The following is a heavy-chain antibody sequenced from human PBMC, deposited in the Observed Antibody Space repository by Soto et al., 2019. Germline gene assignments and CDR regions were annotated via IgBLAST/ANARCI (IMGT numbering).Heavy chain of an antibody. V-gene: IGHV1-69*13. Sequence: ASVKVSCKASGGTFSSYAISWVRQAPGQGLEWMGGIIPIFGTANYAQKFQGRVTITADESSRTAYMELSSLRSEDTAVYYGARVGAAQFDYWGQGTLVTDAS. D-gene: IGHD2-15*01. CDR1: GGTFSSYA. J-gene: IGHJ4*02. CDR3: ARVGAAQFDY. CDR2: IIPIFGTA.